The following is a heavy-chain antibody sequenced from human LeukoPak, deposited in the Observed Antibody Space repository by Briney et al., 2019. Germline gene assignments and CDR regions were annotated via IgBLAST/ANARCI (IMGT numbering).Heavy chain of an antibody. CDR2: IYYSGST. V-gene: IGHV4-31*03. CDR1: GGSISSGGYY. CDR3: ARGVLRYFDWLTTDKYFQH. Sequence: SETLSLTCTVSGGSISSGGYYWSWIRQHPGKGLEWIGYIYYSGSTYYNPSLKSRVTISVDTSKNQFSLKLSSVTAADTAVYYCARGVLRYFDWLTTDKYFQHWGQGSLVSVCS. J-gene: IGHJ1*01. D-gene: IGHD3-9*01.